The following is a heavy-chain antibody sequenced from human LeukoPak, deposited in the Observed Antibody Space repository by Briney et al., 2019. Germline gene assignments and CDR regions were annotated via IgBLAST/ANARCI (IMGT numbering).Heavy chain of an antibody. CDR1: GYTFTSYG. CDR2: ISAYNGNT. CDR3: ARDVSVAARPFYYYYYYMDV. V-gene: IGHV1-18*01. Sequence: ASVKVSCKASGYTFTSYGISWVRQAPGQGLEWMGWISAYNGNTNYAQKLQGRVTMTTDTSTSTAYMELRSLRSDDTAVYYCARDVSVAARPFYYYYYYMDVWGKGTTVTVSS. D-gene: IGHD6-6*01. J-gene: IGHJ6*03.